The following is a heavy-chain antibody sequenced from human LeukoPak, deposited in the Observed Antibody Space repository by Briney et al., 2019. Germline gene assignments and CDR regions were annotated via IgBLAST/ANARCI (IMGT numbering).Heavy chain of an antibody. V-gene: IGHV1-46*01. J-gene: IGHJ4*02. CDR2: INPIGGST. CDR3: ATNYYGSGTYYSPLLLSFDY. Sequence: ASVKVSCKASGYTFTSYSIHWVRQAPGQGLEWMGIINPIGGSTSYAQIFQGRVTMTRNTSTSTVYMELSSLRSEDTAVYYCATNYYGSGTYYSPLLLSFDYWGQGALVTVSS. D-gene: IGHD3-10*01. CDR1: GYTFTSYS.